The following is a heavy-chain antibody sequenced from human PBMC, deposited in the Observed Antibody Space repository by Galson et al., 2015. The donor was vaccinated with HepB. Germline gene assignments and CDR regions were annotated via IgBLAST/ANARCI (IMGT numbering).Heavy chain of an antibody. J-gene: IGHJ3*02. CDR3: AKSNYYGSGTSPRAIDI. CDR2: ISGSGGST. V-gene: IGHV3-23*01. Sequence: SLRLSCAASGFTFSSYGMHWVRQAPGKGLEWVSGISGSGGSTFYADSVKGRFTISRDNSKNTLYLQMNSLRAEDTAVYYCAKSNYYGSGTSPRAIDIWGQGTKVTVSS. D-gene: IGHD3-10*01. CDR1: GFTFSSYG.